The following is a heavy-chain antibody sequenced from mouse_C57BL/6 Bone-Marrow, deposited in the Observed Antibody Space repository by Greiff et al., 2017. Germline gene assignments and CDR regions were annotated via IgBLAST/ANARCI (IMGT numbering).Heavy chain of an antibody. CDR3: ASDDYDLPDV. Sequence: QVQLQQPGAELVKPGASVKMSCKASGYTFTSYWITWVKPRPGQGLEWIGDIYPGSGSTNYNEKLKRKATMTVDTSSSTAYMQLSSLTSEDSAVYYCASDDYDLPDVWGTGTTVTVSS. CDR2: IYPGSGST. J-gene: IGHJ1*03. V-gene: IGHV1-55*01. CDR1: GYTFTSYW. D-gene: IGHD2-4*01.